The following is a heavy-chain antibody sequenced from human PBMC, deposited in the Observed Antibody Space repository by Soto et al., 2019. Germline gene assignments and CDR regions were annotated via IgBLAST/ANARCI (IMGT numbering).Heavy chain of an antibody. CDR3: AKDQYHGGNPGYYYGMDV. CDR2: ISYDGSNK. V-gene: IGHV3-30*18. CDR1: GFTFSSYG. Sequence: QVQLVESGGGVVQPGRSLRLSCAASGFTFSSYGMHWVRQAPGKGLEWVAVISYDGSNKYYADSVKGRFTISRDNSKNTLYLQMNSLRAEDTAVYYCAKDQYHGGNPGYYYGMDVWGQGTTVTVSS. J-gene: IGHJ6*02. D-gene: IGHD2-15*01.